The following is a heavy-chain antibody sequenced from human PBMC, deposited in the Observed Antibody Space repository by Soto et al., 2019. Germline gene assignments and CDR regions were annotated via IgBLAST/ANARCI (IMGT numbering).Heavy chain of an antibody. CDR1: GFTFSGSA. Sequence: VQLVESGGGLVQPGGSLKLSCAASGFTFSGSAMHWVRQASGKGLEWVGRIRSKANSYATAYAASVKGRFTISRDDSKNTAYLQMNSLKTEDTAVYYCTAQGIAVAGTGGSYWGQGTLVTVSS. CDR2: IRSKANSYAT. D-gene: IGHD6-19*01. J-gene: IGHJ4*02. V-gene: IGHV3-73*02. CDR3: TAQGIAVAGTGGSY.